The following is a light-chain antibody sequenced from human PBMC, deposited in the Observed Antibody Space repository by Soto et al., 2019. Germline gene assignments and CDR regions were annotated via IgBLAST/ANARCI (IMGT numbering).Light chain of an antibody. Sequence: DIPLTQSPSFLSASVGDRVTITCRASQGISSYLAWYQQKPGKAPKLLIYAASSLQGGAPSRFSGSASGTEFTLTMSSLQPEDFATYYCQQLKSYPVTFGLGTRLETK. V-gene: IGKV1-9*01. J-gene: IGKJ5*01. CDR3: QQLKSYPVT. CDR1: QGISSY. CDR2: AAS.